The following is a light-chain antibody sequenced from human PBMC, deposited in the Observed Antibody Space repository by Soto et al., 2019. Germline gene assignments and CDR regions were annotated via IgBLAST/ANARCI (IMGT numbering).Light chain of an antibody. J-gene: IGLJ1*01. CDR1: SSDVGAYNY. Sequence: QSALTQPASVSGSPGPSITISCTGTSSDVGAYNYVSWYQQDPGKAPKLMIYEITNRPSGVSNRFSGSKSGNTASLTISGLQAEDEGDYYCSSYTTNNLYIFGSGTKVTVL. CDR2: EIT. V-gene: IGLV2-14*01. CDR3: SSYTTNNLYI.